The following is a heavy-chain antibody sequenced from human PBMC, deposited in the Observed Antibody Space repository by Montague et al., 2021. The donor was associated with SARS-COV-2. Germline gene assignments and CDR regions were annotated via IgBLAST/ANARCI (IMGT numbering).Heavy chain of an antibody. Sequence: PALVKPTQTLTPTCTLSGFSITADGVGVGWIRQPPGKALEWLALIYWNEDRLYNSSLKNRLSITKDTSKNQVLLTLTNMDPVDTATYYCARRFTDYASSSSWFDPWGQGILVTVS. CDR1: GFSITADGVG. D-gene: IGHD3-10*01. J-gene: IGHJ5*02. V-gene: IGHV2-5*01. CDR3: ARRFTDYASSSSWFDP. CDR2: IYWNEDR.